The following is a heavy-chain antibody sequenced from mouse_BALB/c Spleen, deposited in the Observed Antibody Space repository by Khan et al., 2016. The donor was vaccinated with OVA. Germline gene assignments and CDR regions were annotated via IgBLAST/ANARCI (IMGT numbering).Heavy chain of an antibody. D-gene: IGHD2-1*01. Sequence: EVQLQESGAELVKPGASVKLSCTASGFNIKDTYMHWVKQRPEQGLEWIGRIDPANGNTKYDPKFPGKATITADTSSNTAYLQLSSLTSEDTAVYYWARNGNYYYAMDYWGQGTSVTVSS. J-gene: IGHJ4*01. V-gene: IGHV14-3*02. CDR3: ARNGNYYYAMDY. CDR1: GFNIKDTY. CDR2: IDPANGNT.